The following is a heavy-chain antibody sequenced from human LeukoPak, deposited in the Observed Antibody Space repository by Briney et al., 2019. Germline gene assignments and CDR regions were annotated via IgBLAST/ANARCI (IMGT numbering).Heavy chain of an antibody. CDR1: GGSFSTFY. V-gene: IGHV4-34*01. D-gene: IGHD3-10*01. J-gene: IGHJ4*02. Sequence: EPSETLSLTCGVSGGSFSTFYWNWIRQHPGKGLEWIGEINHNGNTNYNPSLKGRVTLSVAKSKNQFSLKLRSVTAADTALYYCATVAIRAEFHFDHWGQGLLVTVSS. CDR3: ATVAIRAEFHFDH. CDR2: INHNGNT.